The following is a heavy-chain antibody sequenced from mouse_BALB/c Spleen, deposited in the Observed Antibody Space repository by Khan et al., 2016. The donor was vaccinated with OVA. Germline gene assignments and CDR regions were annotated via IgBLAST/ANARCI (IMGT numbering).Heavy chain of an antibody. CDR3: ARSLYYSYGYALDC. J-gene: IGHJ4*01. CDR2: ISSTGST. CDR1: GYSITSDYV. D-gene: IGHD2-12*01. Sequence: EVKLPESGPGLVKPSQSLSLTCTVTGYSITSDYVRYWIRQLPGNQLELMGYISSTGSTTYNPSLKSRTPITRDTSKNQFFLQLKSLTNEKAATYYGARSLYYSYGYALDCWGRGTSVTVSS. V-gene: IGHV3-2*02.